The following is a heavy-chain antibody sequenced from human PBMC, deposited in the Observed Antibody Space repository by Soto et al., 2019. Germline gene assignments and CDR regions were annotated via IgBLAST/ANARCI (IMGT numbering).Heavy chain of an antibody. CDR2: IDWADDK. CDR1: GFSLTTPGLC. J-gene: IGHJ3*01. Sequence: SGPTLVNPTQTLTLTCSFSGFSLTTPGLCVSWIRQPPGEALEWLALIDWADDKYYSPSLKTRLSISKDTSKNQVVLTMTNLEPVDTATYYFARKTLGNIDAFDVWGPGTMVTVSS. CDR3: ARKTLGNIDAFDV. V-gene: IGHV2-70*01. D-gene: IGHD1-1*01.